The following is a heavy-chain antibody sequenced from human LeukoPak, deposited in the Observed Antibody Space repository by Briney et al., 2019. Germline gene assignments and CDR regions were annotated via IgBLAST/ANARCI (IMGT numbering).Heavy chain of an antibody. V-gene: IGHV3-53*01. Sequence: PGGSLRLSCAASGFSIRSNYMSWVRQAPGKGLVWVSIVYASGNTYYSDSVKGRFTISRDNSKNTLYLQMNSLRAEDTAVYYCAREDLVLHYFDYWGQGTLVTVSS. CDR2: VYASGNT. D-gene: IGHD6-6*01. J-gene: IGHJ4*02. CDR3: AREDLVLHYFDY. CDR1: GFSIRSNY.